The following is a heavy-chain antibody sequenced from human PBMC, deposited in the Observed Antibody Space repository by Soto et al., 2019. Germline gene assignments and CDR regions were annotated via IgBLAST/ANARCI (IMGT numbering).Heavy chain of an antibody. J-gene: IGHJ4*02. Sequence: TSETLSLTCTVSGGSISSGGYYWSWIRQHPGKGLEWIGYIYYSGSTYYNPSLKSRVTISVDTSKNQFSLKLSSVTAADTAVYYCARDKYYYDSSGSNWGQGTLVTVSS. V-gene: IGHV4-31*03. CDR2: IYYSGST. CDR3: ARDKYYYDSSGSN. CDR1: GGSISSGGYY. D-gene: IGHD3-22*01.